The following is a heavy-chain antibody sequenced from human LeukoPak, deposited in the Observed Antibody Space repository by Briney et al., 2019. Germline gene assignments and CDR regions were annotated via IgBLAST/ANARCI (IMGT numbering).Heavy chain of an antibody. J-gene: IGHJ4*02. Sequence: SQTLSLTCAVSGGSISSGGYSWSWIRQPPGKGLEWIGYIYHSGSTNYNPSLKSRVTISVDRSKNQFSLKLSSVTAADTAVYYCARVYYYDNSGYGKDYFDYWGQGTLVTVSS. CDR2: IYHSGST. CDR3: ARVYYYDNSGYGKDYFDY. D-gene: IGHD3-22*01. CDR1: GGSISSGGYS. V-gene: IGHV4-30-2*01.